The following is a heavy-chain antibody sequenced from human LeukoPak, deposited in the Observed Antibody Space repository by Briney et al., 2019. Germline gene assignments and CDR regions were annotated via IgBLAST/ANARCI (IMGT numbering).Heavy chain of an antibody. CDR2: ISSSSTYI. V-gene: IGHV3-21*01. Sequence: PGRSLRLSCAASGFTFSSHSMNWVRQAPGKGLEWVSSISSSSTYIYYADSVKGRVTISRDNAKNSLYLQMNSLRAEDTAVYYCARGEGGYSGYDHDYRGQGTVVTVSS. D-gene: IGHD5-12*01. CDR1: GFTFSSHS. J-gene: IGHJ3*01. CDR3: ARGEGGYSGYDHDY.